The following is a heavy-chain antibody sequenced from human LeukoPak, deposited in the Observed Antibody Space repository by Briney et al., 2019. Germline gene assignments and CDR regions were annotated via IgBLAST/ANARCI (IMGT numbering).Heavy chain of an antibody. CDR3: ARHRLATIRAPFDH. J-gene: IGHJ4*02. CDR2: IHYSGTT. Sequence: SETLSLTCTVSGDSINTGDDYWGWIRQPPGRGLEWIGTIHYSGTTYYNPSLKSRVSISVETSKNHFSLKVTSVTAADTAVYFCARHRLATIRAPFDHWGQGALVTVS. V-gene: IGHV4-39*01. CDR1: GDSINTGDDY. D-gene: IGHD5-12*01.